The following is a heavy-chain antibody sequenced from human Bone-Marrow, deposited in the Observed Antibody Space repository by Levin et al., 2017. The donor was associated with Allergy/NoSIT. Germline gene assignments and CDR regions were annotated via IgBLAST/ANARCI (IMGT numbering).Heavy chain of an antibody. D-gene: IGHD1-26*01. V-gene: IGHV4-38-2*02. CDR3: VRDGGYQLLPLLSYFDY. Sequence: SETLSLTYSVSGYSIRSAYYWGWIRQTPGKGLEWIGSVFHTGTTSYNPSLQSRVTMSRDTSKNHFSLQLRSVTAADTAIYYCVRDGGYQLLPLLSYFDYWGQGVLVTVSS. CDR1: GYSIRSAYY. J-gene: IGHJ4*02. CDR2: VFHTGTT.